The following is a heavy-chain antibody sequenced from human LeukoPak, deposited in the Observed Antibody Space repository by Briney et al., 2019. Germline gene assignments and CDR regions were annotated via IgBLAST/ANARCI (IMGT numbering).Heavy chain of an antibody. D-gene: IGHD3-22*01. V-gene: IGHV3-23*01. CDR1: GFTFSSYA. CDR3: TKDREGGYLVAEVDV. J-gene: IGHJ6*02. Sequence: PGGSLRHSCAASGFTFSSYAMSWVRQAPGKGLEWVSAISGSGGSTYYADSVKGRFTISRDNSKNTLYLQMNSLRAEDTAVYYCTKDREGGYLVAEVDVWGQGTTVTVSS. CDR2: ISGSGGST.